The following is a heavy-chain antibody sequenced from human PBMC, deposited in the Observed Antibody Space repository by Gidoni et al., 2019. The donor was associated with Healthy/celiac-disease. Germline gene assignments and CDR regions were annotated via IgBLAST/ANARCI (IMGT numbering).Heavy chain of an antibody. CDR3: ATSALVQYRGVFKEYQKDFDY. Sequence: QVQLVQSGAEVKKPGASVKVSCTVSGYTLTELSMPWVRQAPGKGREWMGGFDTEEGETIYAQKFQGRVTMTEDTSTDTAYMELSSLRSEDTAVYYCATSALVQYRGVFKEYQKDFDYWGQGTLVTVSS. V-gene: IGHV1-24*01. CDR1: GYTLTELS. D-gene: IGHD2-2*01. CDR2: FDTEEGET. J-gene: IGHJ4*02.